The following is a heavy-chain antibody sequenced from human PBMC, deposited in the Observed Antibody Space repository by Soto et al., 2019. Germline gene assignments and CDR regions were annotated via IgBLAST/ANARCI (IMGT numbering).Heavy chain of an antibody. V-gene: IGHV3-64*01. D-gene: IGHD6-6*01. Sequence: EVQLEESGGGLAQPGGSLRLSCAASGFTLSGYAMDWVRQAPGKGLEYVSGISSNGVGTYYANSVQGRFTISRDNSKNTVYRQMGSLRPEDMAVYYCARRARPDFYYMDVWGKGTTVTVSS. CDR3: ARRARPDFYYMDV. J-gene: IGHJ6*03. CDR1: GFTLSGYA. CDR2: ISSNGVGT.